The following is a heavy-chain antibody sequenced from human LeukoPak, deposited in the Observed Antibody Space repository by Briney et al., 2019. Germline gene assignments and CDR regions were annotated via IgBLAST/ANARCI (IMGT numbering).Heavy chain of an antibody. CDR2: ISPSGAVT. Sequence: GGSLRLSCSASGFTFTSNVVHWVRQAPGKGLEYVSFISPSGAVTSYADSVRGRFTISRDNSRDTVSLQMSSLRPEDTARYYCARGPSGTWFGELLGWFDPWGQGTLVTVSS. CDR1: GFTFTSNV. J-gene: IGHJ5*02. D-gene: IGHD3-10*01. CDR3: ARGPSGTWFGELLGWFDP. V-gene: IGHV3-64D*09.